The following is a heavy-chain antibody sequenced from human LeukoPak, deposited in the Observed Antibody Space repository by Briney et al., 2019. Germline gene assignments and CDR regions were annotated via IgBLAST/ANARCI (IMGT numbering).Heavy chain of an antibody. Sequence: PSETLSLTCTVSGGSISSYYWSWIRQPPGKGLEWIGYIYYSGSTNYNPSLKSRVTISVDTSKNQFSLKLSSVTAADTAVYYCARLGIVVVPAAAVWYYGMDVWGQGTTVTVSS. J-gene: IGHJ6*02. D-gene: IGHD2-2*03. V-gene: IGHV4-59*08. CDR1: GGSISSYY. CDR3: ARLGIVVVPAAAVWYYGMDV. CDR2: IYYSGST.